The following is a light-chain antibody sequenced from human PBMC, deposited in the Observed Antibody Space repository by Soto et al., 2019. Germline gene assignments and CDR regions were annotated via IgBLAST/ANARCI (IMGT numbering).Light chain of an antibody. CDR1: QGISND. Sequence: DIQMTQSPSSLSASVGDRVTITCRASQGISNDLAWYQQKPGKVPKLLIYAASTLQSGVPSRFSGSESGTDFTLTISSLQAEDVATYYCQKYNSAPRTFGQGTNVEIK. CDR2: AAS. V-gene: IGKV1-27*01. J-gene: IGKJ1*01. CDR3: QKYNSAPRT.